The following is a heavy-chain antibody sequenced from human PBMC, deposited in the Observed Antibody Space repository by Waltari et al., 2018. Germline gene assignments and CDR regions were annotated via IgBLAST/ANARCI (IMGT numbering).Heavy chain of an antibody. Sequence: QVQLVQSGAEVKKPGASVKVSCKVSGYTLTELSMHWVRQAPGTGLEWMGGFDPEDGETSYAQKFQSRVTMTEDTSTDTAYMELSSLRSEDTAVYYCATRGLLIAARPQGWFDPWGQGTLVTVSS. CDR1: GYTLTELS. J-gene: IGHJ5*02. D-gene: IGHD6-6*01. CDR3: ATRGLLIAARPQGWFDP. V-gene: IGHV1-24*01. CDR2: FDPEDGET.